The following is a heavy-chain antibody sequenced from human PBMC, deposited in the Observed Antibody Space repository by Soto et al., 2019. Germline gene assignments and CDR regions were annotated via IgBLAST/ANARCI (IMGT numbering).Heavy chain of an antibody. V-gene: IGHV3-23*01. CDR1: GFTFSTYA. D-gene: IGHD4-17*01. CDR3: VKALYGGADY. Sequence: EVQLLGSGGGLVQPGGSLRVSCAASGFTFSTYALGWVRQAPGKGLEWVSAISGNGGTTYYSDSVKGRFSISRDNSKNTLYLQMNSLRAEDTAVYYCVKALYGGADYWGQGTLVTVSS. CDR2: ISGNGGTT. J-gene: IGHJ4*02.